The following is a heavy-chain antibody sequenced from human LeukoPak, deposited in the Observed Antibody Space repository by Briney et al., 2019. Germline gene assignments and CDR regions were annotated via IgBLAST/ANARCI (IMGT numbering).Heavy chain of an antibody. CDR1: GSTFSSYW. CDR2: IKQDGSEK. CDR3: ARAGGSGWYEDY. V-gene: IGHV3-7*04. D-gene: IGHD6-19*01. Sequence: GGSLRLSCAASGSTFSSYWMSWVRQAPGKGLEWVANIKQDGSEKYYVDSVKGRFTISRDNAKNSLYLQMNSLRAEDTAVYYCARAGGSGWYEDYWGQGTLVTVSS. J-gene: IGHJ4*02.